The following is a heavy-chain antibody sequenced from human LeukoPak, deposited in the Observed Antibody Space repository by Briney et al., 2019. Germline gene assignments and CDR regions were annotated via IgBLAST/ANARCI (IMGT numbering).Heavy chain of an antibody. V-gene: IGHV4-30-2*01. D-gene: IGHD7-27*01. CDR1: GGSISSGGYS. CDR3: ARVALTDYYYGMDV. J-gene: IGHJ6*02. CDR2: IYHSGST. Sequence: SETLSLTCAVSGGSISSGGYSWSWIRQPPGKGLEWIGYIYHSGSTYYNPSLKSQVTISVDRSKNQFSLKLSSVAAADTAVYYCARVALTDYYYGMDVWGQGTTVTVSS.